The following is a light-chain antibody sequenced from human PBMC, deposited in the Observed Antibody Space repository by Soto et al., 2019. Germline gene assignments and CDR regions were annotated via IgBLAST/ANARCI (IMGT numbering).Light chain of an antibody. Sequence: DIQMTQSPSALSASVGDRVTITCRASQSISTWLAWYQQKPGKAPKLLIYKASSLESGVPSRFSGSGSGTEFTLTISSLQPDDFATYYCQQYDGYSQTFGQGTKLEIK. J-gene: IGKJ2*01. CDR3: QQYDGYSQT. V-gene: IGKV1-5*03. CDR2: KAS. CDR1: QSISTW.